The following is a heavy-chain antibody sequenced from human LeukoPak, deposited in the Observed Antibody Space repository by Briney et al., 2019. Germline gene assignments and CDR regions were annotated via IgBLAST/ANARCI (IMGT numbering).Heavy chain of an antibody. D-gene: IGHD3-10*01. V-gene: IGHV4-4*07. CDR2: IYTSGST. Sequence: PSETPSDTRTISGRSIRRPHGIWSRQPAGKGLEWIGRIYTSGSTNYNPSLKSRVTMSVDTSKNQFSLKPSSVTAADTAVYYCGRVSCHSYGAFDIRGQGTMVTVSS. CDR3: GRVSCHSYGAFDI. J-gene: IGHJ3*02. CDR1: GRSIRRPH.